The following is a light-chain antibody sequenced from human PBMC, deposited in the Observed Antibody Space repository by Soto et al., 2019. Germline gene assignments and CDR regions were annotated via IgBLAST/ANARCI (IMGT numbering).Light chain of an antibody. CDR3: QQYGSSPRT. CDR2: GAS. V-gene: IGKV3-15*01. J-gene: IGKJ4*01. Sequence: EVVMTQSPATLSVSPGERVTFSCRASQSVTTNLAWYQHKPGQSPRLLISGASTGASGIPPRFSGSGSGTEFTLTIDRLQSADFAVYYCQQYGSSPRTFGGGTKVEIK. CDR1: QSVTTN.